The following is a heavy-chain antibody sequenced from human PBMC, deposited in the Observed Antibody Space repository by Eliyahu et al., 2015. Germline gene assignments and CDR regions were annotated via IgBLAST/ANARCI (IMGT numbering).Heavy chain of an antibody. CDR3: ARSRGYDIDY. CDR1: GFTVSSNY. J-gene: IGHJ4*02. V-gene: IGHV3-53*01. D-gene: IGHD5-12*01. Sequence: DVQLLESGGGLIQPGGXLRLSCAASGFTVSSNYMSWVRQAPGKGLEWVSVIYSGGSTYYADSVKGRFTISRDNSKNTLFLQINSLRVEDTAVYYCARSRGYDIDYWGQGTLVTVSS. CDR2: IYSGGST.